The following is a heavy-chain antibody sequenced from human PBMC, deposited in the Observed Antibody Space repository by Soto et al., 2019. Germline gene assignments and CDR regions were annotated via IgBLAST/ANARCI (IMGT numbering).Heavy chain of an antibody. CDR1: GYSFTSYL. CDR3: ARQYSSSWLGYYYMDV. V-gene: IGHV5-51*01. CDR2: IYPGDSDT. J-gene: IGHJ6*03. Sequence: GESLKISCKGSGYSFTSYLIGWVRQMPGKGLEWMGIIYPGDSDTRYSPSFQGQVTISADKSISTAYLQWSSLKASDTAMYYCARQYSSSWLGYYYMDVWGKGTTVTVSS. D-gene: IGHD6-13*01.